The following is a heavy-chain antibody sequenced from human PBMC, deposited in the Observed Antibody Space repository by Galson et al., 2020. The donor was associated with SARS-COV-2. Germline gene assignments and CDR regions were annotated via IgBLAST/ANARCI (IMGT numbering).Heavy chain of an antibody. D-gene: IGHD6-19*01. CDR2: VLNSGTT. CDR3: ARDATSSGWYNWFDP. CDR1: GGSIRSSNYY. Sequence: SETLSLTCTVSGGSIRSSNYYWGWIRQPPGTGLEWIGSVLNSGTTHYSPSLPSRVTISVDTSKNQFSLNLNSVTAADTAMYYCARDATSSGWYNWFDPWGQGTLVTVSS. V-gene: IGHV4-39*07. J-gene: IGHJ5*02.